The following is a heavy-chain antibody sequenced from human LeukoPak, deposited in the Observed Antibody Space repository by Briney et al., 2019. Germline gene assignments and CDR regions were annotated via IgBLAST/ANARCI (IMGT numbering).Heavy chain of an antibody. CDR2: IYYSGST. CDR3: AGSRSAFLWYYFDY. V-gene: IGHV4-59*01. D-gene: IGHD2-15*01. J-gene: IGHJ4*02. Sequence: SETLSLTCTVSGGSISSYYWSWIRQPPGKGLEWIGYIYYSGSTNYNPSLKSRVTISVDTSKNQFSLKLSSVTAADTAVYYCAGSRSAFLWYYFDYWGQGALVTVSS. CDR1: GGSISSYY.